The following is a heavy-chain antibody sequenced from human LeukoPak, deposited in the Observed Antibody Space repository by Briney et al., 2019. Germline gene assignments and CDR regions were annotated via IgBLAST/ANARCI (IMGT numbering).Heavy chain of an antibody. CDR3: ARDYGDYYDYFDY. D-gene: IGHD4-17*01. Sequence: GGSLRLSCAASGFTFSSYWMHWVRQAPGKGLVWVSRINSDGSSTSYADSVKSRFTISRDNAKNTLYLQMNSLRAEDTAVYYCARDYGDYYDYFDYWGQGTLVTVSS. J-gene: IGHJ4*02. CDR1: GFTFSSYW. CDR2: INSDGSST. V-gene: IGHV3-74*01.